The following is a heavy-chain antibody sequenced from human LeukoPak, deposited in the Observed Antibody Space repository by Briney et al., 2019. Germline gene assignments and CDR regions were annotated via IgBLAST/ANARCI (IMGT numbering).Heavy chain of an antibody. J-gene: IGHJ6*03. CDR2: IYLGGDT. CDR1: GFTFSTTS. Sequence: GGSLRLSCAASGFTFSTTSLSWVRQAPGKGLEWVSLIYLGGDTYYADSVKGRFTISRDNSKNTLYLQMNSLRAEDTAVYYCARLPTLAAFYYYYYMDVWGKGTTVTVSS. V-gene: IGHV3-53*01. CDR3: ARLPTLAAFYYYYYMDV. D-gene: IGHD4-23*01.